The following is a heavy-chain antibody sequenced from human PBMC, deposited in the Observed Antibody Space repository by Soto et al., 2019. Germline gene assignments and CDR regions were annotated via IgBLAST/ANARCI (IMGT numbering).Heavy chain of an antibody. CDR3: GLAPRGTGDHDC. J-gene: IGHJ4*02. V-gene: IGHV3-23*01. Sequence: EVQVWESGGGLVQPGGSLRLSCAGSGFTFSSYAMSWVRQAPGKGLEWVSSISGSGGNTYYADSVKGRFTISRYNSKNTLYMQKHSMRAEDTAVYDFGLAPRGTGDHDCWGQGPLVNVSS. CDR2: ISGSGGNT. CDR1: GFTFSSYA. D-gene: IGHD7-27*01.